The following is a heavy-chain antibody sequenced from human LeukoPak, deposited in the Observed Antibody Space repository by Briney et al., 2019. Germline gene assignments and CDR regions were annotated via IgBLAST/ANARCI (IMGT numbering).Heavy chain of an antibody. CDR1: GYTFTTYD. D-gene: IGHD4-17*01. Sequence: ASVKVSCKASGYTFTTYDINWVRQATGQGLEWMGWMNPNSGNTGYAQRFQGRVTMTRDTSISTAYMELNSLTSEDTAVYYCAKNVRDTGTFDYWGQGTLVPVSS. V-gene: IGHV1-8*01. CDR2: MNPNSGNT. CDR3: AKNVRDTGTFDY. J-gene: IGHJ4*02.